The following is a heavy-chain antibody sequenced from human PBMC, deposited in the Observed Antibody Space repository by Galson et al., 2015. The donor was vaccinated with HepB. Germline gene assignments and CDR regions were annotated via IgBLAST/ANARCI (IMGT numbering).Heavy chain of an antibody. D-gene: IGHD1-26*01. Sequence: SGAEVNKPGESLQVLFKAFGYTFPSYAMHCLRPAPGQGLEWMGWINTNTGNPTYAQGFTGRFDFSLDTSVSTAYLQISSLKAEDTAVYYCARDIVYSGSSPDFDYWGQGTLVTVSS. CDR1: GYTFPSYA. V-gene: IGHV7-4-1*02. J-gene: IGHJ4*02. CDR2: INTNTGNP. CDR3: ARDIVYSGSSPDFDY.